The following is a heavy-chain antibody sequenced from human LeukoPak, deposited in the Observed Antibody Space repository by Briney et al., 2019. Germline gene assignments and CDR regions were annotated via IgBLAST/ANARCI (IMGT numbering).Heavy chain of an antibody. CDR2: INHSGST. J-gene: IGHJ6*03. V-gene: IGHV4-34*01. CDR3: ARGPFGDGGYSYYYYYMDV. D-gene: IGHD3-16*01. Sequence: SETLSLTCAVYGGSFSGYYWSWIRQPPRKGLEWIGEINHSGSTNYNPSLKSRVTISVDTSKNQFSLKLSSVTAADTAVYYCARGPFGDGGYSYYYYYMDVWGKGTTVTVSS. CDR1: GGSFSGYY.